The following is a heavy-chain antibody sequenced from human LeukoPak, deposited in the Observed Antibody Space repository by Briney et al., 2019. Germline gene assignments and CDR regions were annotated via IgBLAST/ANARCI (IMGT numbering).Heavy chain of an antibody. J-gene: IGHJ4*02. CDR2: ISSNSIYV. D-gene: IGHD1-14*01. CDR1: GFTFSSYS. Sequence: GGSLRLSCAASGFTFSSYSMNWVRQAPGKGLEWVSSISSNSIYVFYADSMKGRFTISRDNAKNSLSLQMNSLRAEDTAVYYCARDQVDRIWYFDYWGQGTLVTVSS. CDR3: ARDQVDRIWYFDY. V-gene: IGHV3-21*01.